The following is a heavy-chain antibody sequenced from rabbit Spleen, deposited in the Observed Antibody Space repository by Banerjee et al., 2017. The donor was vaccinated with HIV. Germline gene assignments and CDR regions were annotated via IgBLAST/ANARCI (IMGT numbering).Heavy chain of an antibody. CDR3: ARDLDGAIGWNFGW. CDR1: GVSFGIRSY. D-gene: IGHD4-1*01. J-gene: IGHJ6*01. V-gene: IGHV1S40*01. Sequence: QSLEASGGDLVKPGASLTLTCTASGVSFGIRSYMCWGRQAPGKGLEWIACIDTGSSGFTYFASWAKGRFTISKTSSTTVTLEMTSLTDADTATYFCARDLDGAIGWNFGWWGPGTLVTVS. CDR2: IDTGSSGFT.